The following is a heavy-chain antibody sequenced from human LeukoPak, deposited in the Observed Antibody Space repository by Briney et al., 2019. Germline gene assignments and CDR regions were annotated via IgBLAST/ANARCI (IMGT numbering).Heavy chain of an antibody. CDR3: ARSYCSGGSCYSFDY. Sequence: SGRSLRLSCAASGFTFSSYGMHWVRQAPGKGLEWVAVISYDGSNKYYADSVKGRFTISRDNSKNTLYLQMNSLRAEDTAVYYCARSYCSGGSCYSFDYWGQGTLVTVSS. V-gene: IGHV3-30*03. CDR1: GFTFSSYG. J-gene: IGHJ4*02. D-gene: IGHD2-15*01. CDR2: ISYDGSNK.